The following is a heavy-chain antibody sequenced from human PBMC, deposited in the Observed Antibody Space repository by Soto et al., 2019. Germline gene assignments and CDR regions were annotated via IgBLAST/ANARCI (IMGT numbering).Heavy chain of an antibody. J-gene: IGHJ4*02. D-gene: IGHD2-8*01. CDR1: GFTFSSYA. V-gene: IGHV3-23*01. CDR2: ISGSGGST. CDR3: AQVGVVGIVLMVYAPGFDY. Sequence: EVQLLESGGGLVQPGGSLRLSCAASGFTFSSYAMSWVRQAPGKGLEWVSAISGSGGSTYYADSVKGRFTISRDNSKNKLYLQMNSLRAEDTAVYYCAQVGVVGIVLMVYAPGFDYWGQGTLVNVSS.